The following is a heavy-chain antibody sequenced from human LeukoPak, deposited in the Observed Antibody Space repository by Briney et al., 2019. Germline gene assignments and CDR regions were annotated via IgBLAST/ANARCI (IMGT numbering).Heavy chain of an antibody. V-gene: IGHV1-69*05. CDR2: IIPIFGTA. Sequence: GASVKVSCKASGGTFSSYAISWVRQAPGQGLEWMGGIIPIFGTANYAQKFQGRVTITTDESTSTAYMELSSLRSEDTAVYYCAREESAGRPKWFDPWGQGTLVTVSS. D-gene: IGHD6-13*01. CDR3: AREESAGRPKWFDP. CDR1: GGTFSSYA. J-gene: IGHJ5*02.